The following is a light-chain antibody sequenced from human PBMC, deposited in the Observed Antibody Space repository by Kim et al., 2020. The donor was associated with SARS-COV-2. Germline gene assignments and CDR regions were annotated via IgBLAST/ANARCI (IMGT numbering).Light chain of an antibody. CDR1: KLGDKY. CDR3: QTWDTTNVV. Sequence: SVSPGQTASITSSGDKLGDKYACWYQQKAGQSPVLLIYQDAKRPSGIPGRFSGSNSGNTATLTISGTQALDEADYYCQTWDTTNVVFGGGTQLTVL. CDR2: QDA. J-gene: IGLJ2*01. V-gene: IGLV3-1*01.